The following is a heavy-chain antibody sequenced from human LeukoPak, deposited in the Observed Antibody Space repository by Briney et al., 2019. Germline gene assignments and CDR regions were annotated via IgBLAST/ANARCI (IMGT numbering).Heavy chain of an antibody. Sequence: GGSLRLSCAASGFTSSSYAMSWVRQAPGKGREWVSAISGSGGSTYYADSVKGRFTISRDNSKNTLYLQMNSLRAKDTAVYYCAKAPWGSSSCLDYWGQGTLVTVSS. CDR1: GFTSSSYA. J-gene: IGHJ4*02. CDR3: AKAPWGSSSCLDY. CDR2: ISGSGGST. D-gene: IGHD6-13*01. V-gene: IGHV3-23*01.